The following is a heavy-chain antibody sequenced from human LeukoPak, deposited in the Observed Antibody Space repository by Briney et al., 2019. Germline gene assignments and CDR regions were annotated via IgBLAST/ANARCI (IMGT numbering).Heavy chain of an antibody. CDR3: ARLVGVSPLDY. J-gene: IGHJ4*02. Sequence: GGSLRLSCVVSGFTFRSYGMYWVRQAPGKGLEWVSEISGSPDNTYYADSVKGRFATSRDDSRNTLYLQMNSLRAEDTAVYYCARLVGVSPLDYWGQGTPVTVSS. CDR2: ISGSPDNT. D-gene: IGHD3-16*01. CDR1: GFTFRSYG. V-gene: IGHV3-23*01.